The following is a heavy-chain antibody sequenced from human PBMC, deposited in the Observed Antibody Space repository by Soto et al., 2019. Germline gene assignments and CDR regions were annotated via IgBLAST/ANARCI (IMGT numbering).Heavy chain of an antibody. CDR3: ARATYSYGYYFDY. V-gene: IGHV4-31*03. CDR2: IYYSGST. D-gene: IGHD5-18*01. CDR1: GGSISSGGYY. Sequence: ASETLSLTCTVSGGSISSGGYYWSWIRQHPGKGLEWIGYIYYSGSTYYNPSLKSRVTISVDTSKNQFSLKLSSVTAADTAVYYCARATYSYGYYFDYWGQGTLVTVSS. J-gene: IGHJ4*02.